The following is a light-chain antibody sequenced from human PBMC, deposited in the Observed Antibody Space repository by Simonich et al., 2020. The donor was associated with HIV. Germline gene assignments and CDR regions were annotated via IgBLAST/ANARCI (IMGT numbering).Light chain of an antibody. CDR3: CSYAGGSTWV. CDR1: SSDVGSYNV. CDR2: EGS. V-gene: IGLV2-23*01. J-gene: IGLJ3*02. Sequence: QSALTQPASVSGSPGQSITISCNGTSSDVGSYNVVSWYQKQPGKAPKLMIYEGSKRPSGVSNRFSGSKSGNTASLTISGLQAEDEADYYCCSYAGGSTWVFGGGTKLTVL.